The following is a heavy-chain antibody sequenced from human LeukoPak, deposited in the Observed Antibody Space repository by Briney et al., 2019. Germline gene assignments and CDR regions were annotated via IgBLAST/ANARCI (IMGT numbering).Heavy chain of an antibody. CDR1: GGSISSYY. J-gene: IGHJ4*02. CDR3: ARSLAYGDSDD. V-gene: IGHV4-59*01. Sequence: SETLSLICTVSGGSISSYYWSWIRQPPGKGLQWIGYIYYSGSTNYNPSLKSRVTISVDTSKNQFSLRLPSVTAADTAVYYCARSLAYGDSDDWGQGTLVTVSS. D-gene: IGHD4-17*01. CDR2: IYYSGST.